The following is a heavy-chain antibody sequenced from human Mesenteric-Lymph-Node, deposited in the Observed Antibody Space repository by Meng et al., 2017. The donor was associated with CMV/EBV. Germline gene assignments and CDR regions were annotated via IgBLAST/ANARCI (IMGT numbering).Heavy chain of an antibody. D-gene: IGHD6-13*01. J-gene: IGHJ4*02. V-gene: IGHV3-30*02. CDR1: GFTFSSYG. Sequence: GESLKISCAASGFTFSSYGMHWVRQAPGKGLEWVAFIRYDGSNKYYADSVKGRFTISRENAKNSLYLQMNSLRAGDTAVYYCARGNPPSIAAAEYYFDYWGQGTLVTVSS. CDR3: ARGNPPSIAAAEYYFDY. CDR2: IRYDGSNK.